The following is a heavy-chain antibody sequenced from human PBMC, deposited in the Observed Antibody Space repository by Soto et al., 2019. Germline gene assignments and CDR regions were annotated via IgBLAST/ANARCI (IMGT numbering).Heavy chain of an antibody. J-gene: IGHJ5*02. D-gene: IGHD3-10*01. Sequence: SETLSLTCTVSRDSISSGNHYWSWIRQPPGKGLEWIGYSFYSWTAYYNPSLKSRLTISVDTSKNQCSQKLSSFTAADTAVYYCARTTYGTAYFDTLGPGSLLKVSS. V-gene: IGHV4-30-4*01. CDR2: SFYSWTA. CDR3: ARTTYGTAYFDT. CDR1: RDSISSGNHY.